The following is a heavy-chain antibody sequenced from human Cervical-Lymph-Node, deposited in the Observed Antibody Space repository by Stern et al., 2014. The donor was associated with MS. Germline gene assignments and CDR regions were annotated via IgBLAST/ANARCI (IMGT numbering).Heavy chain of an antibody. V-gene: IGHV2-5*02. CDR2: IYWDDDK. Sequence: QVTLKESGPTLVKPTQTLTLTCTYSGFSLSASGMGVGWFRQPSGKALEWLALIYWDDDKRYNPSLKIRIIVTKDTSKNQVVLTMTNMDPVDTATYYCAHRLFSHMDAFDVWGQGTMVTVSS. J-gene: IGHJ3*01. D-gene: IGHD2-21*01. CDR1: GFSLSASGMG. CDR3: AHRLFSHMDAFDV.